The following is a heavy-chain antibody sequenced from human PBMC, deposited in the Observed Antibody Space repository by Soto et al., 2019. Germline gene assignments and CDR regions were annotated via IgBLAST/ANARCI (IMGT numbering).Heavy chain of an antibody. CDR3: ARFLEWLFSPYYYGMDV. J-gene: IGHJ6*02. V-gene: IGHV3-53*01. D-gene: IGHD3-3*01. CDR2: IYSGGST. Sequence: GGSLRLSCAASGFTVSSNYMSWVRQAPGKGLEWVSVIYSGGSTYYADSVKGRFTISRDNSKNTLYLQMNSLRAEDTAVYYCARFLEWLFSPYYYGMDVWGQGTTVTVSS. CDR1: GFTVSSNY.